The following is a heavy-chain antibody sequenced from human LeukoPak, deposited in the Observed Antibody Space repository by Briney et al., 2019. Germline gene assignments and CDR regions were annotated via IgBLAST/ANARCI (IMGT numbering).Heavy chain of an antibody. Sequence: GGSLRLSCAASGFTFSDYWMQWVRQAPGKELEWVANINNRGSGNYLVDSVKGRFTISRDNAKNSLYLQMNSLRAEDTALYYCAKEGYYDSSGYDYWGQGTLVTVSS. CDR3: AKEGYYDSSGYDY. CDR2: INNRGSGN. J-gene: IGHJ4*02. D-gene: IGHD3-22*01. V-gene: IGHV3-7*03. CDR1: GFTFSDYW.